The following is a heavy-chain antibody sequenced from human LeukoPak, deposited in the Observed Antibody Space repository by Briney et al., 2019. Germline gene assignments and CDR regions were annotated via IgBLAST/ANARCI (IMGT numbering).Heavy chain of an antibody. CDR1: GGSISSYY. Sequence: SETLSLTCTVSGGSISSYYWSWIRQPPGKGLEWIGYIYYSGSTNYNPSLKSRVTMSVDTSKNQFSLKLSSVTAADTAVYYCARMTTATPGPFDYWGQGILVTVSS. CDR3: ARMTTATPGPFDY. D-gene: IGHD4-17*01. J-gene: IGHJ4*02. CDR2: IYYSGST. V-gene: IGHV4-59*12.